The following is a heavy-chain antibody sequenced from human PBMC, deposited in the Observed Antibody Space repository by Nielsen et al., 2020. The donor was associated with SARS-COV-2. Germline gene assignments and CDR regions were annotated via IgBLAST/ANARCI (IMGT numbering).Heavy chain of an antibody. D-gene: IGHD3-22*01. Sequence: GGSLRLSCAASGFTLSSHGIHWVRQAPGKGLEWVSAMSVRGDSTYYADSVKGCFTISRDNSRNTLYLQMNSLRVEDAAVYYCAKDPNDSTGYYIFESWGQGTLVTVSS. CDR3: AKDPNDSTGYYIFES. J-gene: IGHJ4*02. V-gene: IGHV3-23*01. CDR2: MSVRGDST. CDR1: GFTLSSHG.